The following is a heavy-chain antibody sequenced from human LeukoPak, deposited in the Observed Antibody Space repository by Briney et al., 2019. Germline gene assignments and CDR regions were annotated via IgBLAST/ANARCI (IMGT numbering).Heavy chain of an antibody. Sequence: GGSLRLSCAASGFTFSSYAMHWVRQAPGKGLEWVAVISYDGSNKYYADSVKGRFTISRDNSKNTLYLQMNSLRAEDTAVNYCARDGAATGTSYYGMDVWGQGTTVTVSS. J-gene: IGHJ6*02. CDR2: ISYDGSNK. V-gene: IGHV3-30-3*01. D-gene: IGHD6-13*01. CDR1: GFTFSSYA. CDR3: ARDGAATGTSYYGMDV.